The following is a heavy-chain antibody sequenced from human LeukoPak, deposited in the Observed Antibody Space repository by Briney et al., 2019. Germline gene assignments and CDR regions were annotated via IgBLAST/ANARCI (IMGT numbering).Heavy chain of an antibody. CDR2: IYHSGST. CDR1: GGSFSGYY. J-gene: IGHJ4*02. Sequence: PSETLSLTCAVYGGSFSGYYWSWIRQPPGKGLEWIGSIYHSGSTYYNPSLKSRVTISVDTSKNQFSLKLSSVTAADTAVYYCARDLTGGSSWYQYYFDYWGQGTLVTVSS. V-gene: IGHV4-34*01. D-gene: IGHD6-13*01. CDR3: ARDLTGGSSWYQYYFDY.